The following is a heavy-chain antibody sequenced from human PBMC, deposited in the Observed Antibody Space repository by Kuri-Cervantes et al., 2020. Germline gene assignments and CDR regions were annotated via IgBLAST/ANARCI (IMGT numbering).Heavy chain of an antibody. Sequence: ASVKVSCKASGYTFTTYAIHWVRQVPGQRLEWLGWINAGNGNTRYSQKFQGRVTITRDTSASTAYMELRSLRSDDTAVYYCARDSTRSYGDLRRGAFDIWGQGTMVTVSS. CDR3: ARDSTRSYGDLRRGAFDI. CDR2: INAGNGNT. V-gene: IGHV1-3*01. J-gene: IGHJ3*02. CDR1: GYTFTTYA. D-gene: IGHD4-17*01.